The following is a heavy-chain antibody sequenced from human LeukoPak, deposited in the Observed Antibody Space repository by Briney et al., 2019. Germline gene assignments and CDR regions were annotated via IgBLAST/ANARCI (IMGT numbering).Heavy chain of an antibody. V-gene: IGHV3-74*01. J-gene: IGHJ4*02. Sequence: PGGSLRLSCAASGFTFSSSWMYWVRQAPGKGLVWVSRINGDGSSINYADSVKGRFTISRDNAKNTLYLRMNSLRTEDTAVYYCANWIEIYYWGQGTLVTVAS. D-gene: IGHD2-2*03. CDR2: INGDGSSI. CDR1: GFTFSSSW. CDR3: ANWIEIYY.